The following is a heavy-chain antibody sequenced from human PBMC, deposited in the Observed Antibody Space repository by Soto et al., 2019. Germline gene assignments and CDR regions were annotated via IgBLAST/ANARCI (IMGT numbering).Heavy chain of an antibody. CDR2: ISYDGSNK. Sequence: PCGSLRLSCAASGFTVRIYGMHGVRQAPGKGLEWVAVISYDGSNKYYADSVKGRFTISRDNSKNTLYLQMNSLRAEDTAVYYCYGNYYDSSGSHWFDPCGQPTLVTVSS. CDR1: GFTVRIYG. V-gene: IGHV3-30*03. J-gene: IGHJ5*02. CDR3: YGNYYDSSGSHWFDP. D-gene: IGHD3-22*01.